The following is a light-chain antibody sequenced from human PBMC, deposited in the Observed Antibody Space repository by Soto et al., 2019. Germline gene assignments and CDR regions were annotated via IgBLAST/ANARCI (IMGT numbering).Light chain of an antibody. CDR3: KQALRIYT. Sequence: DIVMTQSPLSLPVTPGEPASISCRSSQSLLQSNGYNYLDWYVQKPGQSQQPLIYLGSSQAPGVPDRFSGSGSCTDFTVKTSRVETEDVGVYYCKQALRIYTSGQGTKLEIK. J-gene: IGKJ2*01. V-gene: IGKV2-28*01. CDR1: QSLLQSNGYNY. CDR2: LGS.